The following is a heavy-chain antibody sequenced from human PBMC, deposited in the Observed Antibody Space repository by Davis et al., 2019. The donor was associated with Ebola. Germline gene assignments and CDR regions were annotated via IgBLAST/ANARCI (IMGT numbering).Heavy chain of an antibody. V-gene: IGHV3-23*01. CDR1: GFTFSSYA. CDR3: AKDPRITMIVVVADNWFDP. D-gene: IGHD3-22*01. CDR2: ISGSGGST. J-gene: IGHJ5*02. Sequence: GESLKISCAASGFTFSSYAMSWVRQAPGKGLEWVSAISGSGGSTYYADSVKGRFTISRDNSKNTLYLQMNSLRAEDTAVYYCAKDPRITMIVVVADNWFDPWGQGTLVTVSS.